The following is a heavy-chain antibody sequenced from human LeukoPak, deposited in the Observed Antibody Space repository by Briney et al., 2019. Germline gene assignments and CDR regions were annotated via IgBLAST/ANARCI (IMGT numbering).Heavy chain of an antibody. CDR3: ARATYYYGSGSYLFDY. CDR1: GYIFTSYY. J-gene: IGHJ4*02. Sequence: ASVKVSCKASGYIFTSYYLHWVRQAPGQGLEWMGWMNPNSGNTGYAQKFQGRVTITRNTSISTAYMELSSLRSEDTAVYYCARATYYYGSGSYLFDYWGQGTLVTVSS. V-gene: IGHV1-8*03. CDR2: MNPNSGNT. D-gene: IGHD3-10*01.